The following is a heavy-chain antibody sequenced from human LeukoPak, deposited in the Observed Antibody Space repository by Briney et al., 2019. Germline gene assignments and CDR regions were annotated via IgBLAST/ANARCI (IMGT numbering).Heavy chain of an antibody. J-gene: IGHJ6*03. CDR2: IYHSGST. D-gene: IGHD3-3*01. CDR1: GGSISSGSYY. Sequence: PSETLSLTCTVSGGSISSGSYYWGWIRQPPGKGLEWIGEIYHSGSTNYNPSLKSRVTISVDKSKNQFSLKLSSVTAADTAVYYCAKVCYDFWSGYSIPYYYYYYMDVWGKGTTVTVSS. V-gene: IGHV4-39*07. CDR3: AKVCYDFWSGYSIPYYYYYYMDV.